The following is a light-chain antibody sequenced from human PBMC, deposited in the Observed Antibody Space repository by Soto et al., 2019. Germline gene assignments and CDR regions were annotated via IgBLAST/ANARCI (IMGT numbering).Light chain of an antibody. Sequence: QSALTQPRSVSGSPGQSITISCTGTSNDVGGYNYVSWYQQHPGKAPNLLIYAVNKRPSRVPDRFSGSKSGNTASLTTSGFQADDEAGYHCCSYSGSCTLVIFGGGTKLTVL. J-gene: IGLJ2*01. CDR1: SNDVGGYNY. CDR3: CSYSGSCTLVI. V-gene: IGLV2-11*01. CDR2: AVN.